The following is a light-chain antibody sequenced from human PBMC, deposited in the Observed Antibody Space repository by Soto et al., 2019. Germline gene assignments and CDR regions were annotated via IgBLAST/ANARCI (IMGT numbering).Light chain of an antibody. CDR1: TSNIGNNY. CDR2: DNT. J-gene: IGLJ3*02. CDR3: GAWDNSLSGGV. V-gene: IGLV1-51*01. Sequence: QSVLTQPPSVSAAPGQKVTISCSGTTSNIGNNYVSWFQQLPGTAPKLLIYDNTKRPSGIPDRFSGSKSGTSATLGITGLQTGDEADYYCGAWDNSLSGGVFGGGTKLTVL.